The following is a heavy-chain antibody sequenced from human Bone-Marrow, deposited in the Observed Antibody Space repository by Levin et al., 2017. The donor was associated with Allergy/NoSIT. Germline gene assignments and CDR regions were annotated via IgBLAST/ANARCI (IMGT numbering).Heavy chain of an antibody. V-gene: IGHV3-72*01. CDR2: SRNKANSYTA. CDR3: ARGGQVGYAVDD. J-gene: IGHJ4*02. D-gene: IGHD5-12*01. Sequence: SCAASGFTLSEHYMEWVRQAPGKGLEWVGRSRNKANSYTAEYAASVKGRFTISRDDSKDSMYLQMNGLKTEDTAVYYCARGGQVGYAVDDWGQGTLVTVSS. CDR1: GFTLSEHY.